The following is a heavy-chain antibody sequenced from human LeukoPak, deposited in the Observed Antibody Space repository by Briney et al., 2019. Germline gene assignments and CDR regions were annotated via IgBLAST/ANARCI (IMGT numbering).Heavy chain of an antibody. V-gene: IGHV4-38-2*02. Sequence: SETLSLTCTVSGYSISTGYYWGWIRQPPGRGLEWIGSLSHSETLYQSGNSNYNPSLKSRVTLSLDTSKNQFSLKLSSVTAADTAVYYCATFFWSGYSSWGQGTLVTVSS. D-gene: IGHD3-3*01. CDR1: GYSISTGYY. CDR2: LSHSETLYQSGNS. J-gene: IGHJ5*02. CDR3: ATFFWSGYSS.